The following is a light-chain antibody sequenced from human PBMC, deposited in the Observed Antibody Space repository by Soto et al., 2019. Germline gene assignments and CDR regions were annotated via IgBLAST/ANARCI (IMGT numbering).Light chain of an antibody. J-gene: IGLJ2*01. CDR2: LEGSGSY. Sequence: QPVLTQSSSASASLGSSVKLTCTLSSGHSSYIIAWHQQQPGKAPRYLMKLEGSGSYNKGSGVPDRFSGSSSGADRYLTISNLQVEDEADYYCETWDSNTVVFGGGTKLTVL. CDR1: SGHSSYI. V-gene: IGLV4-60*02. CDR3: ETWDSNTVV.